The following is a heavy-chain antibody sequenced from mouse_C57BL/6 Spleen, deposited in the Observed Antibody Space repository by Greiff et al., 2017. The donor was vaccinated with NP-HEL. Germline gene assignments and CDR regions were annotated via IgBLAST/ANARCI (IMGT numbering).Heavy chain of an antibody. V-gene: IGHV3-6*01. D-gene: IGHD1-1*01. J-gene: IGHJ4*01. CDR2: ISYDGSN. CDR1: GYSITSGYY. Sequence: EVQLQQSGPGLVKPSQSLSLTCSVTGYSITSGYYWNWIRQFPGNKLEWMGYISYDGSNNYNPSLKNRITITRDTSKNQFSLKLNSVTTEDTATYYCASGDYYGSSYVDYAMDYWGQGTSVTVSS. CDR3: ASGDYYGSSYVDYAMDY.